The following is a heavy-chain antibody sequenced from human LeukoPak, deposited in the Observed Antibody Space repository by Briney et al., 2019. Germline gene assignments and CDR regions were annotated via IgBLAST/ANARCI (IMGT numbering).Heavy chain of an antibody. CDR1: GFTFSSYA. Sequence: SGGSLRLSCAASGFTFSSYAMHWVRQAPGKGLEYVSAISSNGGSTSYANSVKGRFTISRDNSKNTLYLQMGSLRAEDMAVYYCARGDYVWGSRAKKYYFDYWGQGTLVTVSS. V-gene: IGHV3-64*01. D-gene: IGHD3-16*01. CDR3: ARGDYVWGSRAKKYYFDY. J-gene: IGHJ4*02. CDR2: ISSNGGST.